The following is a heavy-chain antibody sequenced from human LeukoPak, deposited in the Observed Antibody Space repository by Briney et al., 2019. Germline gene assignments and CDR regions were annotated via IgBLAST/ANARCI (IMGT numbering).Heavy chain of an antibody. D-gene: IGHD1-26*01. CDR2: ISYDGSNK. CDR1: GFTFSTYG. Sequence: GRSLRLSCAASGFTFSTYGMHWVRQAPGKGLEWVAVISYDGSNKYYADSVKGRFTISRDNSKNTLYLEMNTLRAEDTAAYYCARRTRGSWVDYWGQGTLVTVSS. CDR3: ARRTRGSWVDY. J-gene: IGHJ4*02. V-gene: IGHV3-30*03.